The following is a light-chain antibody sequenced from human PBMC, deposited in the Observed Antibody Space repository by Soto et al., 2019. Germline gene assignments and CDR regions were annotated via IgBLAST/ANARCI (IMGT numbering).Light chain of an antibody. CDR1: SRDVGGFDF. CDR3: TSYTGSTTLGV. CDR2: DVT. V-gene: IGLV2-11*01. Sequence: QSALTQPRSVSGTPGQSVTISCSGTSRDVGGFDFVSWYQQSPGEGPRLLIYDVTKRPSGVPARFPGAKSGNTASLTISPLQAEDEGDYYCTSYTGSTTLGVFGTGTKLTVL. J-gene: IGLJ1*01.